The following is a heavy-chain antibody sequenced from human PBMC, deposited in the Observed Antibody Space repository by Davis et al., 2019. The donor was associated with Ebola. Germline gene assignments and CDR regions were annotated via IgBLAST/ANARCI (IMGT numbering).Heavy chain of an antibody. CDR1: GGTFSSYA. V-gene: IGHV1-69*13. CDR3: ARDGGYSYGWGYYYYGMDV. J-gene: IGHJ6*02. Sequence: SVKVSCKASGGTFSSYAISWVRQAPGQGLEWMGGIIPIFGTANYAQKFQGRVTITADESTSTAYMELSSLRSEDTAVYYCARDGGYSYGWGYYYYGMDVWGQGTTVTVSS. D-gene: IGHD5-18*01. CDR2: IIPIFGTA.